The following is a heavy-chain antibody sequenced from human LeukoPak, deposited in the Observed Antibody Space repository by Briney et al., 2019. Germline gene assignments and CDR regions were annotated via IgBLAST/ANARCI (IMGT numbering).Heavy chain of an antibody. V-gene: IGHV1-2*02. CDR1: GYTFTGYH. D-gene: IGHD3-3*01. CDR2: INPNSGGT. J-gene: IGHJ3*02. CDR3: ARGQEGLRYYDFWSGYRYDAFDI. Sequence: GASVKVSCKASGYTFTGYHMHWVRQAPGQGLEWMGWINPNSGGTNYAQKFQGRVTMTRDTSISTAYMELSRLRSDDTAVYYCARGQEGLRYYDFWSGYRYDAFDIWGQGTMVTVSS.